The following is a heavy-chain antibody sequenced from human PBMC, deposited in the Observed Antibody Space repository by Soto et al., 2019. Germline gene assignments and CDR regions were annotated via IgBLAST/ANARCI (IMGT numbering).Heavy chain of an antibody. V-gene: IGHV3-23*01. Sequence: EVQLLESGGGLVQHGGSLRLSCGGSGFTINSYAMTWVRQAPGKGLEWVSAISGSGGTTYYANSVKGRFTISRDQSKDTLYLQMNSLRAEDTAIYYCAKDRHYGSGTYSASYLDYWGQGTLVTVSS. J-gene: IGHJ4*02. D-gene: IGHD3-10*01. CDR2: ISGSGGTT. CDR1: GFTINSYA. CDR3: AKDRHYGSGTYSASYLDY.